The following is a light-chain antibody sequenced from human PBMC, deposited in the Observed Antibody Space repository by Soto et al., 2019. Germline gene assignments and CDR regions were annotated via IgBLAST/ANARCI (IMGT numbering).Light chain of an antibody. CDR2: GAS. CDR3: QQYGSSGT. V-gene: IGKV3-20*01. Sequence: ELVLTQSPGTLSLSQGARATLSCRASQSVSNNYLAFYQQKPGQAPRLLIYGASNRATGIPDRFSGSGSRTDFTLTISRLEPEDFAVYYCQQYGSSGTFGQGTKVDIK. J-gene: IGKJ1*01. CDR1: QSVSNNY.